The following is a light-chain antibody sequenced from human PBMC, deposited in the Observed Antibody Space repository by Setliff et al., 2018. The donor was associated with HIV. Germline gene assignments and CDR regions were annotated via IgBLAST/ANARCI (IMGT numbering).Light chain of an antibody. J-gene: IGLJ1*01. CDR2: EVN. CDR1: SSDIGRYNY. CDR3: TSYTGSNSFALYV. Sequence: QSALTQPPSASGSPGQSVTTSCTGTSSDIGRYNYISWYQQHPGKAPKLMIYEVNKRPSGVPDRFSGSKSGNMASLTVSGLQAEDEADYYCTSYTGSNSFALYVFGSGTKVTVL. V-gene: IGLV2-8*01.